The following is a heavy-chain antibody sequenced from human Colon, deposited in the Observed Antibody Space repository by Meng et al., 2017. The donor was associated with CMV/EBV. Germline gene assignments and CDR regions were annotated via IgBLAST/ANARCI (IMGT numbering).Heavy chain of an antibody. CDR2: INSDGSST. CDR3: VRRGQGGEYCSSTRWATEAFDV. D-gene: IGHD2-2*01. J-gene: IGHJ3*01. CDR1: GFTFTTYW. Sequence: GESLKISCAASGFTFTTYWIHWVRQAPGKGLVWVSRINSDGSSTSYADSVKGRFTISRDNAKNTLYLQMNSLRAEDTAVYYCVRRGQGGEYCSSTRWATEAFDVWGQGTMVTVSS. V-gene: IGHV3-74*01.